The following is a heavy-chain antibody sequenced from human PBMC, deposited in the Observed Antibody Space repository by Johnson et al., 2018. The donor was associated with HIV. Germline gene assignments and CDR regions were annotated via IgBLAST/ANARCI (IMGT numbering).Heavy chain of an antibody. Sequence: EKLVESGGGVVQPGRSLRLSCAASGFAFSSYGMHWVHQAPGKGLEWVANIKQDGSEKYYVDSVKGRFTISRDNAKNSLYLQMNSLRAEDTAVYYCARSLPYSSSVGFDIWGQGTMVTVSS. D-gene: IGHD6-6*01. CDR2: IKQDGSEK. J-gene: IGHJ3*02. CDR1: GFAFSSYG. V-gene: IGHV3-7*01. CDR3: ARSLPYSSSVGFDI.